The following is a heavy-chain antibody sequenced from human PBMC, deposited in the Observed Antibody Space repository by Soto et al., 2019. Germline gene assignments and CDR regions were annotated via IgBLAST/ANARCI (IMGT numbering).Heavy chain of an antibody. Sequence: GSLRLSCGAAGCTLSSYTVNWVGQAPGKGLEWVSFISSTSSFIYYADSVRGRFTISRDNSKNTLYLQMNSLRAEDTAVYYCAKLLAVDTAMVTHYYYSGMDVWGQGTTVPGSS. J-gene: IGHJ6*02. D-gene: IGHD5-18*01. CDR2: ISSTSSFI. CDR1: GCTLSSYT. V-gene: IGHV3-21*04. CDR3: AKLLAVDTAMVTHYYYSGMDV.